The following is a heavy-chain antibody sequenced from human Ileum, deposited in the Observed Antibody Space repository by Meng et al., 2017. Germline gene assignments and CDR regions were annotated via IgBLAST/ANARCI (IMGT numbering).Heavy chain of an antibody. V-gene: IGHV4-39*01. CDR2: ICYSGNT. J-gene: IGHJ4*02. CDR1: GGSISSSSHC. Sequence: QLQLQESGPGLGKPSETLSLIFTVSGGSISSSSHCCDWIRQPPGKGLEWIGSICYSGNTYYNPSLKSRVSMSVDTSKKQISLKLNSVTAADTAVYYCARRTGEVDLLDYWGQGTLVTVSS. D-gene: IGHD7-27*01. CDR3: ARRTGEVDLLDY.